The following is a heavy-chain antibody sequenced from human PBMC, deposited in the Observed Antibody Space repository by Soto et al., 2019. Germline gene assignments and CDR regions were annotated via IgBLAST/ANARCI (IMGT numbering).Heavy chain of an antibody. CDR2: IIPILGIA. CDR3: ATVLCSSTSCYSGWFDP. CDR1: GGTFSSYT. V-gene: IGHV1-69*02. Sequence: QVQLVQSGAEVKKPGSSVKVSCKASGGTFSSYTISWVRQAPGQGLEWMGRIIPILGIANYAQKFQGRVTNTADKSTSTAYRELSSLRSEDTAGYYCATVLCSSTSCYSGWFDPWGQGTLVTVSS. D-gene: IGHD2-2*01. J-gene: IGHJ5*02.